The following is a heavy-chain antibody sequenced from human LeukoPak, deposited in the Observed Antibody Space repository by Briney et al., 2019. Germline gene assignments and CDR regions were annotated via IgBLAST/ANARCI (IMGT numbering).Heavy chain of an antibody. CDR3: ARGLGEVDFWSDWFDR. V-gene: IGHV1-8*01. CDR2: MNPNSGNT. CDR1: GYTFTSYD. Sequence: ASVKVSCKASGYTFTSYDINWVRQATGQGLEWMGWMNPNSGNTGYAQKFQGRVTMTRDTAISTAYMELSSLRSEDTAVYYCARGLGEVDFWSDWFDRWGQGTLVTVSS. J-gene: IGHJ5*02. D-gene: IGHD3-3*01.